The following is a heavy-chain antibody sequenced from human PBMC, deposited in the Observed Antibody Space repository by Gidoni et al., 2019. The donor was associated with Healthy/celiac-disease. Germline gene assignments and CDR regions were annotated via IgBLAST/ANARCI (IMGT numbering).Heavy chain of an antibody. CDR2: IDWDDDK. V-gene: IGHV2-70*01. CDR1: GFSLSTSGMC. CDR3: ARMWEQPYYYGMDV. Sequence: QVTLRESGPALVKPPQTLPLTCTFSGFSLSTSGMCVSWIRQPPGKALEWLALIDWDDDKYYSTSLKTSLTSSKDTSKNQVVLTMTNMDPVDTATYYCARMWEQPYYYGMDVWGQGTTVTVSS. D-gene: IGHD1-26*01. J-gene: IGHJ6*02.